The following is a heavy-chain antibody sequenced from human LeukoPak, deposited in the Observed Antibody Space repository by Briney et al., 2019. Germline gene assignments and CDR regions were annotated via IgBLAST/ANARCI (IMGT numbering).Heavy chain of an antibody. J-gene: IGHJ3*02. V-gene: IGHV1-2*06. CDR1: GYTFTGYY. CDR3: ARARIVVVPANDAFDI. Sequence: ASVKVSCKASGYTFTGYYMHWVRQAPGQGLEWMGRINPNSGGTNYAQKFQGRGTMTRDTSISTAYMELSRLRSDDTAVYYCARARIVVVPANDAFDIWGQGTMVTVSS. CDR2: INPNSGGT. D-gene: IGHD2-2*01.